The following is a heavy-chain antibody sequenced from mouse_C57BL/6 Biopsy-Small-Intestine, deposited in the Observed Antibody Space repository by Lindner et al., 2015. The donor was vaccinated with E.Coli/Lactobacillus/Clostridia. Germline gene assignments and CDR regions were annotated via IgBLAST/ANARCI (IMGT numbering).Heavy chain of an antibody. CDR1: GGTFSSYA. V-gene: IGHV1-81*01. J-gene: IGHJ3*01. CDR2: IIPIFGTA. Sequence: SVKVSCKASGGTFSSYAISWVRQAPGQGLEWMGGIIPIFGTANYAQNFQGRVTITADKSTSTAYMQLSSLRSEDTAVYYCARVMSGSYLSAFDIWGQGTMVTVSS. CDR3: ARVMSGSYLSAFDI. D-gene: IGHD1-1*02.